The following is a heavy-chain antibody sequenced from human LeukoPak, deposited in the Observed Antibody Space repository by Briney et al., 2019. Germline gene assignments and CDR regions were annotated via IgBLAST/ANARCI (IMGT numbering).Heavy chain of an antibody. CDR1: GFVFSNYA. CDR3: ARVGFSGYDS. CDR2: ITGDGSTP. J-gene: IGHJ5*02. Sequence: GGSLRLSCATSGFVFSNYAMNWVRQAPGEGLEYVSAITGDGSTPYYANSVKGRFSISRDNSRNTLYLQMGSLRSEDMAVYYCARVGFSGYDSWGQGTLVTVFS. V-gene: IGHV3-64*01. D-gene: IGHD5-12*01.